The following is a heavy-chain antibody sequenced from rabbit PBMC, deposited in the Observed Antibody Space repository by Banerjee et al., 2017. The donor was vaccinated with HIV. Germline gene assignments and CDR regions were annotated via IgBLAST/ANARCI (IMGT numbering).Heavy chain of an antibody. Sequence: QSLEESGGDLVKPGASLTLTCTASGFTLSSSYWICWVRQAPGKGLEWIACIWTLFTSTNYYASWANGRFTISKTSSTTVTLQMTSLTAADTATYFCARSNSGWGVTYFNLWGPGTLVTVS. D-gene: IGHD4-1*01. J-gene: IGHJ4*01. CDR1: GFTLSSSYW. CDR2: IWTLFTSTN. V-gene: IGHV1S40*01. CDR3: ARSNSGWGVTYFNL.